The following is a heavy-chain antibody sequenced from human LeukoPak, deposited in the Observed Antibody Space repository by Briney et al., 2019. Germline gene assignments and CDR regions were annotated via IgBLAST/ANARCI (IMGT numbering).Heavy chain of an antibody. V-gene: IGHV3-33*06. Sequence: GRPLRLSCAASGFTFSNYGMHWVRQAPGKGLEWVAIVWYDGSKQFYADSVKGRFTISRDNSKNTLYLLMNSLRAEDTAVYYCAKDLRTGDFDFWGQGTLVTVSS. D-gene: IGHD7-27*01. J-gene: IGHJ4*02. CDR1: GFTFSNYG. CDR2: VWYDGSKQ. CDR3: AKDLRTGDFDF.